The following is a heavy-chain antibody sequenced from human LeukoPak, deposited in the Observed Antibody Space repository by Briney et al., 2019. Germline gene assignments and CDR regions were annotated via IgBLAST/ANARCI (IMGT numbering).Heavy chain of an antibody. CDR3: AKSWRYYDSSNYYAFDI. V-gene: IGHV3-23*01. CDR1: GFTFSSYA. Sequence: GGSLRLSCAASGFTFSSYAMSWVRQAPGKGLEWVSSSGDNTRYADSVKGRFTISRDNSKNTLDLQMNGLRAEDTAVYYCAKSWRYYDSSNYYAFDIWGQGTMVTVSS. J-gene: IGHJ3*02. CDR2: SGDNT. D-gene: IGHD3-22*01.